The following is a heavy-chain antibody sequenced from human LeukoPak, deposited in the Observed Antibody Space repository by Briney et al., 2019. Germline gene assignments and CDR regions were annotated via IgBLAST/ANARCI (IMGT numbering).Heavy chain of an antibody. Sequence: SGPTLLKPTQTLTLTCTFAGFSLSTSGVGVGWIRQPPEKALEWLPLIYWDDDKRYSPSLKSRLTITKDTSKNQVVLTMTNMDPVDTATYYFAHAVWYDTLYYFDYWGQGALVTVSS. J-gene: IGHJ4*02. CDR1: GFSLSTSGVG. CDR2: IYWDDDK. CDR3: AHAVWYDTLYYFDY. V-gene: IGHV2-5*02. D-gene: IGHD3-9*01.